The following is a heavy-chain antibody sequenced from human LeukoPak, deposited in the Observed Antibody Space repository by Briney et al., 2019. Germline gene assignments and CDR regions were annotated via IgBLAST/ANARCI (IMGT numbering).Heavy chain of an antibody. CDR3: ARDWLYCSGGSCYSGRMDV. J-gene: IGHJ6*02. D-gene: IGHD2-15*01. Sequence: SETLSLTCTVSGGSISSYYWSWIRQPPGKGLEWIGYIYYSGSTNYNPSLKSRVTISVDTSKNQFSLKLSSVTAADTAVYYCARDWLYCSGGSCYSGRMDVWGQGTTVTVSS. CDR1: GGSISSYY. V-gene: IGHV4-59*12. CDR2: IYYSGST.